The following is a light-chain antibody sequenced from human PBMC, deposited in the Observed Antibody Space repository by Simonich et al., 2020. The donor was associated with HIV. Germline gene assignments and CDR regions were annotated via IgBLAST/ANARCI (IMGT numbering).Light chain of an antibody. CDR2: GNH. CDR1: SSNTGAGYD. CDR3: QSYDSSLSAL. J-gene: IGLJ2*01. Sequence: QSVLTQPPSVSGAPGQRVTISCTGSSSNTGAGYDVHWYQQLPGTAPKLLIYGNHNRPSGVPDRFSGSKSGTSASLAITGLQAEDEADYYCQSYDSSLSALFGGGTKLTVL. V-gene: IGLV1-40*01.